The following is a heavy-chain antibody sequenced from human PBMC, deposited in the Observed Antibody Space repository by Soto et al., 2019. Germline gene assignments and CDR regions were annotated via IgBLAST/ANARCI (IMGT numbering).Heavy chain of an antibody. Sequence: SETLSLTCTVSGGSISSSSYYWGWIRQPPGKGLEWIGSIYYSGSTYYNPSLKSRVTISVDTSKNQFSLKLGSVTAADTAVYYCARHGLGYYYGSGSYYNLNNFDYWGQGTLVTVSS. J-gene: IGHJ4*02. CDR1: GGSISSSSYY. CDR3: ARHGLGYYYGSGSYYNLNNFDY. D-gene: IGHD3-10*01. CDR2: IYYSGST. V-gene: IGHV4-39*01.